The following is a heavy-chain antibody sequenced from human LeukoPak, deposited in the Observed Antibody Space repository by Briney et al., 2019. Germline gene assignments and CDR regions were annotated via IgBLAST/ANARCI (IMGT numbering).Heavy chain of an antibody. CDR1: GFTFRNYA. CDR2: LSSSAGST. CDR3: AKKLWWSQGHDAFDI. V-gene: IGHV3-23*01. Sequence: PGGSLRLSCAASGFTFRNYAMSWVRQAPGQGLEWVSALSSSAGSTYCADSVRGRFTISRDNSENTLYLQMNSLRAEDTAVYYCAKKLWWSQGHDAFDIWGQGTMVTVSS. J-gene: IGHJ3*02. D-gene: IGHD2-21*01.